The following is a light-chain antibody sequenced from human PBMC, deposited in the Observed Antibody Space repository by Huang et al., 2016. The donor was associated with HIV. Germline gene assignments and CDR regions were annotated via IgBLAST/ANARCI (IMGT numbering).Light chain of an antibody. J-gene: IGKJ1*01. CDR1: QSVSSH. Sequence: EIVLTQSPATLSLSPGERATLSCRASQSVSSHLAWYQQKVGQALRLLIYDASNRATGIPARFSGSGSGTDFTLTINSLEPEDFAVYYCQQRSNWPWTFGQGTKVEIK. CDR2: DAS. V-gene: IGKV3-11*01. CDR3: QQRSNWPWT.